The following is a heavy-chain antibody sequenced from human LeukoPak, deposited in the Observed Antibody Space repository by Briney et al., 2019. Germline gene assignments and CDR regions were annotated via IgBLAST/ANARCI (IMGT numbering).Heavy chain of an antibody. CDR2: IYHSGST. J-gene: IGHJ4*02. Sequence: PGGSLRLSCAASGFTFSSYEMNWVRQAPGKGLEWIGIIYHSGSTYYNPSLKSRVTISVDTSKNQLSLKLSSVTAADTAVYYCARRTTYFGFRPSESPSCFDYWGQGTLVTVSS. CDR1: GFTFSSYE. V-gene: IGHV4-38-2*01. D-gene: IGHD3-9*01. CDR3: ARRTTYFGFRPSESPSCFDY.